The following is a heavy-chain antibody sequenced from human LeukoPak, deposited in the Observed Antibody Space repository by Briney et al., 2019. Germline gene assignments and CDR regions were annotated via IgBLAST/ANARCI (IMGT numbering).Heavy chain of an antibody. CDR3: ARVGVDYSGNVLKYFFDY. Sequence: SETLSLTCTVSGGSISSYQWSWIRQPPGKGLEWIGNIYDSGSANYNPSLKSRVVISVDTSKNQFSLNLTPVTAADTAVYYCARVGVDYSGNVLKYFFDYWGQGTLLTVSS. CDR2: IYDSGSA. D-gene: IGHD4-23*01. CDR1: GGSISSYQ. V-gene: IGHV4-59*01. J-gene: IGHJ4*02.